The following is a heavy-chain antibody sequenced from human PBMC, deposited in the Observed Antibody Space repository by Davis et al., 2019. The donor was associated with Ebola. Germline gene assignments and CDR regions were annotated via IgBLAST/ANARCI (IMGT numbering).Heavy chain of an antibody. CDR3: ARYIQALDY. J-gene: IGHJ4*02. Sequence: SETLSLTCTVSGGSISSSSYYWGWIRQPPGKGLEWIGSIYYSGSTYYNPSLKSRVTISVDTSKNQFSLKLSSVTAADTAVYYCARYIQALDYWGQGTLVTVSS. CDR1: GGSISSSSYY. CDR2: IYYSGST. V-gene: IGHV4-39*07.